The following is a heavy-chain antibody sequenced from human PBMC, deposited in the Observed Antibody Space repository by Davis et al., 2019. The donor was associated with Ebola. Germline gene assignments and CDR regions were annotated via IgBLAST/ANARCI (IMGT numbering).Heavy chain of an antibody. CDR3: ARSVGYCISTSCSWFDP. D-gene: IGHD2-2*01. J-gene: IGHJ5*02. CDR1: GFTVSSNY. Sequence: PGGSLRLSCAASGFTVSSNYMSWVRQAPGKGLEWVLVIYSGGSTYYADSVKGRFTISRDNSKNTLYLQMNSLRAEDTAVYYCARSVGYCISTSCSWFDPWGQGTLVTVSS. CDR2: IYSGGST. V-gene: IGHV3-66*01.